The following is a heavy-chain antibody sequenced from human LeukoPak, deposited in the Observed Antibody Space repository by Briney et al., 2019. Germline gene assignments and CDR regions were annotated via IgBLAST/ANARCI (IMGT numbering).Heavy chain of an antibody. Sequence: GGSLRLSCAASGFTFSSYAMSWVRQAPGKGLEWVSAISGSGGSTYYADSVKGRFTISRDNPKNTPYLQMNSLRAEDTAVYYCAKVTSSGYSSSWGLDYWGQGTLVTVSS. V-gene: IGHV3-23*01. CDR2: ISGSGGST. CDR1: GFTFSSYA. D-gene: IGHD6-13*01. J-gene: IGHJ4*02. CDR3: AKVTSSGYSSSWGLDY.